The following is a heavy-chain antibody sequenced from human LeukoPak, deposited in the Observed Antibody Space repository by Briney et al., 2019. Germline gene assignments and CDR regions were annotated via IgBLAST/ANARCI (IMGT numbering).Heavy chain of an antibody. CDR3: AKQYSNYYMDV. CDR1: GGSFSGYY. Sequence: PSETLSLTCAVYGGSFSGYYWSWIRQPPGKGLEWIGEINHSGSTNYNPSLKSRVTISVDTSKNQFSLKLSSVTAADTAVYYCAKQYSNYYMDVWGKGTTVTVSS. CDR2: INHSGST. D-gene: IGHD5-18*01. J-gene: IGHJ6*03. V-gene: IGHV4-34*01.